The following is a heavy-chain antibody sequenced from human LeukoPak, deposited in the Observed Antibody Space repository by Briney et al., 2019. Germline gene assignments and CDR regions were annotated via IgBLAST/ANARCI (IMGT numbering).Heavy chain of an antibody. CDR1: GGSIISSSYY. CDR2: INHSGST. J-gene: IGHJ6*02. Sequence: PSETLSLTCSVSGGSIISSSYYWAWIRQPPGKGLEWIGEINHSGSTNYNPSLKSRVTISVDTSKNQFSLKLSSVTAADTAVYYCASAATVTVGRVGYYYYGMDVWGQGTTVTVSS. D-gene: IGHD4-17*01. V-gene: IGHV4-39*07. CDR3: ASAATVTVGRVGYYYYGMDV.